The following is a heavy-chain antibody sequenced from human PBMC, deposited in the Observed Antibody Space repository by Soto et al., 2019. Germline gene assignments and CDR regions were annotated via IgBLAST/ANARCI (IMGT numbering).Heavy chain of an antibody. CDR3: ARDDSYYDFWSGYFPLDAFDI. J-gene: IGHJ3*02. CDR1: GFTFSNYA. Sequence: PGGSLRLSCAASGFTFSNYAMSWVRQAPGKGLEWVSYISSSSSTIYYADSVKGRFTISRDNAKNSLYLQMNSLRDEDTAVYYCARDDSYYDFWSGYFPLDAFDIWGQGTMVTVSS. CDR2: ISSSSSTI. V-gene: IGHV3-48*02. D-gene: IGHD3-3*01.